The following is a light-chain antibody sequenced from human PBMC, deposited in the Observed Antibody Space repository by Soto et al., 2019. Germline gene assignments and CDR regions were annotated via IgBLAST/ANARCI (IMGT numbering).Light chain of an antibody. CDR3: MQALQTPQ. V-gene: IGKV2-28*01. CDR2: LGS. CDR1: QSLLHSSGYMY. Sequence: DIVMTQSPLSLSVTPGEPASISCRSSQSLLHSSGYMYLDWYLQKPGQSPQLLIYLGSNRASGVPDRFSGSGSGTDLTLKISRVEAEDVGFYNCMQALQTPQFGQGTKLEIK. J-gene: IGKJ2*01.